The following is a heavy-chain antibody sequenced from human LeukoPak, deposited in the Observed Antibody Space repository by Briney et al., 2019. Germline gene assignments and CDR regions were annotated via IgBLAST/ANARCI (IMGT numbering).Heavy chain of an antibody. CDR1: GGSFSGYY. CDR2: INHSGST. J-gene: IGHJ4*02. V-gene: IGHV4-34*01. Sequence: PSETLSLTCAVYGGSFSGYYWSWIRQPPGKGLEWIGEINHSGSTNYNPSLKSRVIISVDTSKNQFSLKLSSVTAADTAVYYCALESYSSSSGRVDYWGQGTLVTVSS. D-gene: IGHD6-6*01. CDR3: ALESYSSSSGRVDY.